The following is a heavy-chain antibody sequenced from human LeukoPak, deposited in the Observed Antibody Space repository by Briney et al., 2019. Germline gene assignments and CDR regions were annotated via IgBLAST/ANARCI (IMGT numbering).Heavy chain of an antibody. CDR1: GGSISSYY. CDR2: IYTSGIT. CDR3: ARDVHYDSSGYYRDY. V-gene: IGHV4-4*07. Sequence: SETLSLTCTVSGGSISSYYWTWIRQPAGKGLEWIGRIYTSGITNYNPSLKSRVTMSVDTSKNQFSLKLSSLTAADTAVYYCARDVHYDSSGYYRDYWGQGTLVTVSS. D-gene: IGHD3-22*01. J-gene: IGHJ4*02.